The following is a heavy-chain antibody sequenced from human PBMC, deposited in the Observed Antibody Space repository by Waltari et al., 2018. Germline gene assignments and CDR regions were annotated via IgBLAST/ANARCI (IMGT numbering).Heavy chain of an antibody. D-gene: IGHD7-27*01. CDR3: ARLVSGDVDY. V-gene: IGHV4-39*01. Sequence: QLQLQESGPGLVKPSATLSLTCPVSGGSIRSSSYYWGWIRQPPGKGLEWIGSIYYSGSTYYNPSLKSRVTISVDTSKNQFSLKLSSVTAADTAVYYCARLVSGDVDYWGQGTLVTVSS. J-gene: IGHJ4*02. CDR2: IYYSGST. CDR1: GGSIRSSSYY.